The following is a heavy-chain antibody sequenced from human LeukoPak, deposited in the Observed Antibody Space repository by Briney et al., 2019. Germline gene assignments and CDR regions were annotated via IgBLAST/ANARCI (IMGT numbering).Heavy chain of an antibody. CDR1: GYAFTAYY. V-gene: IGHV1-2*06. J-gene: IGHJ4*02. CDR2: ISPSRGDT. CDR3: ARDRIALSLYCFDY. Sequence: ASVKVSCKASGYAFTAYYIHWVRQAPGQGLEWMGRISPSRGDTNYAQQFQGRVTMTRDTSISTAYMELSRLRSDDTAVYYCARDRIALSLYCFDYWGQGTLVTVSS. D-gene: IGHD2/OR15-2a*01.